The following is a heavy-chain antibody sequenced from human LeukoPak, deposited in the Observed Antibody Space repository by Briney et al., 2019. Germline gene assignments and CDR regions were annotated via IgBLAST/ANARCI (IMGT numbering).Heavy chain of an antibody. V-gene: IGHV3-7*01. CDR1: GFTFSSYW. D-gene: IGHD3-10*01. J-gene: IGHJ4*02. CDR2: IKQDGSEK. Sequence: GGSLRLSCAASGFTFSSYWMSWVRQAPGKGLEWVANIKQDGSEKYYVDSVKGRFTISRDNAKNSLYLQMNSLRAEDTAVYYCARTLWFGEFSSPFDYWGQGTLVTVSS. CDR3: ARTLWFGEFSSPFDY.